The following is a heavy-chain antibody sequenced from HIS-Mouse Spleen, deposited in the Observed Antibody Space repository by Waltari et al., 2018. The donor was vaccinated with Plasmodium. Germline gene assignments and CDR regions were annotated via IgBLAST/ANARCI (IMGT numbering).Heavy chain of an antibody. D-gene: IGHD1-26*01. CDR3: ARYSPYSGFDY. J-gene: IGHJ4*02. CDR2: IYYSGST. Sequence: QVQLQESGPGLVKPSQTLSLTCPVPGGSITRGGYYWSWIRQHPGKGLEWIGYIYYSGSTYYNPSLKSRVTISVDTSKNQFSLKLSSVTAADTAVYYCARYSPYSGFDYWGQGTLVTVSS. CDR1: GGSITRGGYY. V-gene: IGHV4-31*03.